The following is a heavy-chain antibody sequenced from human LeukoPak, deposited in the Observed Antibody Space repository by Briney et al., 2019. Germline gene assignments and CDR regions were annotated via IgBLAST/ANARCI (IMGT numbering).Heavy chain of an antibody. CDR1: GGTFSNYA. D-gene: IGHD4-17*01. CDR2: IIPIFGTP. J-gene: IGHJ6*02. Sequence: GSSVKVSCKASGGTFSNYAISWVRQAPGQGLEWMGGIIPIFGTPNYTQKFQGRVTITADKSTSTAYMELSSLRSEDTAVYYCARSNDGDPQFYYYYYGMDVWGQGTTVTVSS. V-gene: IGHV1-69*06. CDR3: ARSNDGDPQFYYYYYGMDV.